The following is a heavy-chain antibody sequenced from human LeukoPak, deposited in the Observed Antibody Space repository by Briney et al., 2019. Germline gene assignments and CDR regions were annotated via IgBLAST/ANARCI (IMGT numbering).Heavy chain of an antibody. D-gene: IGHD3-22*01. CDR1: GFTFTTYA. CDR2: INSNGGST. V-gene: IGHV3-64*01. Sequence: GGSLRLSCAASGFTFTTYAMHWVRQAPGKGLEYVSSINSNGGSTYYANSVKGRFTISRDNSKDTLYLQMGSLRGDDMAVYYCARDRSSSGYYSYWGQGTLVTVSS. J-gene: IGHJ4*02. CDR3: ARDRSSSGYYSY.